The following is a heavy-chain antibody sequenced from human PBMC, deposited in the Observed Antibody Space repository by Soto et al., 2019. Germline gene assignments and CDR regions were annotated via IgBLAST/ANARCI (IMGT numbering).Heavy chain of an antibody. J-gene: IGHJ3*02. V-gene: IGHV3-48*01. Sequence: PGGSLRLSCAASGFTFGRYSMNWVRQAPGKGLEWVSYISSSSSSIYYADSVKGRFTISGDNAKNSLYLQMNSLRAEDTAVYYCARDIVVVPAAPDAFDIWGQGTMVTVSS. CDR2: ISSSSSSI. CDR1: GFTFGRYS. D-gene: IGHD2-2*01. CDR3: ARDIVVVPAAPDAFDI.